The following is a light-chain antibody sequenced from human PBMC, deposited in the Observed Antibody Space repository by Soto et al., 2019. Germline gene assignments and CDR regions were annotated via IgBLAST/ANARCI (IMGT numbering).Light chain of an antibody. J-gene: IGKJ1*01. CDR2: AAS. CDR3: QQANSFPRT. CDR1: QGICRW. V-gene: IGKV1-12*01. Sequence: IQMTQSPYSVSASVGDRVTITCRARQGICRWLAWYQQKPGKAPKLLIYAASILQSGVPSRFSGSGSGTDFTLTISSLQPEDFATYYCQQANSFPRTFGQGTKVEIK.